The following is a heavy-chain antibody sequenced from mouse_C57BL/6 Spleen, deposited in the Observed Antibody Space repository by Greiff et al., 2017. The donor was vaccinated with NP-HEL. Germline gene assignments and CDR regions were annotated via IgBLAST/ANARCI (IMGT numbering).Heavy chain of an antibody. CDR2: IDPSDSET. D-gene: IGHD2-10*02. Sequence: QVQLKQPGAELVRPGSSVKLSCKASGYTFTSYWMHWVKQRPIQGLEWIGNIDPSDSETHYNQKFKDKATLTVDKSSSTAYIPLSSLTSEDSAVYYCARRYGNDVRGFDHWGQGTTLTVSS. V-gene: IGHV1-52*01. J-gene: IGHJ2*01. CDR1: GYTFTSYW. CDR3: ARRYGNDVRGFDH.